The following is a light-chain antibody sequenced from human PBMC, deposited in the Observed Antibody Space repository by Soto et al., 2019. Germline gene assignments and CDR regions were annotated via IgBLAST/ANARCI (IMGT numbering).Light chain of an antibody. V-gene: IGKV3-20*01. Sequence: EIVLTQSPGTLSLSPGERATLSCRASQSVTNYYLAWYQQKPGQPPRLLIYGASSRATGIPDRFSGSGSGTDFTLTISRLEPEDFAVYYCQQYGSSPTFGQGTKVEIK. CDR3: QQYGSSPT. CDR2: GAS. CDR1: QSVTNYY. J-gene: IGKJ1*01.